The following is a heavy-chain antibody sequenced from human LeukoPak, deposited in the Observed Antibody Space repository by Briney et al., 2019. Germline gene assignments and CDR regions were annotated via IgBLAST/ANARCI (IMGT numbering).Heavy chain of an antibody. V-gene: IGHV4-59*01. D-gene: IGHD6-13*01. J-gene: IGHJ4*02. Sequence: SETLSLTCTVSGGSISSYYWSWIRQPPGKGLEWIGYIYYSGSTNYNPSLKSRVTMSVDTSKNQFSLKLSSVTAADTAVYYCARDRGQLGIDYWGQGTLVTVSS. CDR1: GGSISSYY. CDR3: ARDRGQLGIDY. CDR2: IYYSGST.